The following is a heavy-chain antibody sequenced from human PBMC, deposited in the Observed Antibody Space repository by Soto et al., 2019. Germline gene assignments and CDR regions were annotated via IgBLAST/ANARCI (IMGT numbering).Heavy chain of an antibody. CDR3: ASKDGTNWFDF. J-gene: IGHJ5*01. CDR2: IYYSGST. V-gene: IGHV4-59*01. D-gene: IGHD1-1*01. CDR1: GGSISSYY. Sequence: SETLSLTCTVSGGSISSYYWSWIRQPPGKGLEWIGYIYYSGSTNYNPSLKSRVTISVDTSKNQFSLKLSSVTAADTAVYYCASKDGTNWFDFWGPGTLVTVSS.